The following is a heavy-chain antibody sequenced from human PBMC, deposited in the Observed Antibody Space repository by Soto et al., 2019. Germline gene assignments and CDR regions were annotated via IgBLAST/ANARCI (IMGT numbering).Heavy chain of an antibody. Sequence: QVQLVQSGAEVRKPGSSVKVSCLASGGTFSTYVISWVRQAPGQGLEWMGAIIPLSGTPNYAQKFQGKVTITADTSTSSAFMELRSLRSEDTAIYYCARTDYSNYEVWFDPWGQGIPVTVSS. CDR1: GGTFSTYV. CDR3: ARTDYSNYEVWFDP. D-gene: IGHD4-4*01. V-gene: IGHV1-69*06. J-gene: IGHJ5*02. CDR2: IIPLSGTP.